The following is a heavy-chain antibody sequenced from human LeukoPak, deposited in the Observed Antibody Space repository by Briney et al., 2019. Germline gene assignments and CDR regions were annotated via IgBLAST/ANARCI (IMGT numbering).Heavy chain of an antibody. J-gene: IGHJ4*02. CDR2: ISPSGNYI. D-gene: IGHD2-2*01. V-gene: IGHV3-21*01. CDR1: GFTFSSHS. Sequence: GGSLRLSCAPSGFTFSSHSMNWVRQAPGKGLEWVSSISPSGNYIYYADSVEGRFTISRDNAKNSLYLQMNSLRAEDTAVYYCARDLSSSTSCYSYWGQGTLVTVSS. CDR3: ARDLSSSTSCYSY.